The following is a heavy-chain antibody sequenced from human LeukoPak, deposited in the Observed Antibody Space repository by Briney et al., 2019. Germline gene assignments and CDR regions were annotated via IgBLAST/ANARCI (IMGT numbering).Heavy chain of an antibody. D-gene: IGHD1-26*01. V-gene: IGHV4-61*02. CDR2: IYASGST. Sequence: SETLSLTCTVSGGSISSGSYYWSWIRQPAGKGLEWIGRIYASGSTNYNPSLKSRVTMSLDTSKNQFSLRLSSVTAADTAVYYCARGAVGADWGQGTLVTVSS. CDR3: ARGAVGAD. J-gene: IGHJ4*02. CDR1: GGSISSGSYY.